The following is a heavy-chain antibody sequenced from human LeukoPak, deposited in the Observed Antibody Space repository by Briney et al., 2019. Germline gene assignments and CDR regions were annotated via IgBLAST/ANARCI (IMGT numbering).Heavy chain of an antibody. CDR2: INSGGTT. Sequence: GGSLRLSCAASGFTFSSYAITWVRQAPGKGLEWVSSINSGGTTYFADSVKGRFTISRDNSENTAYLQMNSLRVEDTAAYYCAKRGSRSSTWYYFDFWGQGTLVTASS. D-gene: IGHD6-13*01. J-gene: IGHJ4*02. CDR1: GFTFSSYA. V-gene: IGHV3-23*01. CDR3: AKRGSRSSTWYYFDF.